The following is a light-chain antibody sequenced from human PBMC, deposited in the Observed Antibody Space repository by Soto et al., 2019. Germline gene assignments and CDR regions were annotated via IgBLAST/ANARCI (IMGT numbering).Light chain of an antibody. J-gene: IGLJ2*01. Sequence: QSALTQPASVSGSPGQSITISCTGTASDVGGYNFVSWYQQHPGKAPKLIIYDVSNRPSGVSNRFSGSKSGNTASLTISGLQAEDGADYYCSSYTSTNTLGVFGGGTKVTVL. CDR2: DVS. V-gene: IGLV2-14*03. CDR3: SSYTSTNTLGV. CDR1: ASDVGGYNF.